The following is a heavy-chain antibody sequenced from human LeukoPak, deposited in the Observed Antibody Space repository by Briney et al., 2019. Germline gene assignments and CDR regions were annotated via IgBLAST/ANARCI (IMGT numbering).Heavy chain of an antibody. CDR3: ASSLDSSGND. Sequence: PGGSLRLSCAASGFTFSSYWMSWVRQAPGKGLEWVANINQDGSAKYYVDSVKGRFTISRDNAKNSLWLQMNSLRDEDTAVYYCASSLDSSGNDWGQGTLLTVSS. V-gene: IGHV3-7*01. D-gene: IGHD3-22*01. CDR1: GFTFSSYW. CDR2: INQDGSAK. J-gene: IGHJ4*02.